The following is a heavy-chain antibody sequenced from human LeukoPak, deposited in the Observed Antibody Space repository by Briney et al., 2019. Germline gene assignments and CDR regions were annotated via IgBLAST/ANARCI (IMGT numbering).Heavy chain of an antibody. J-gene: IGHJ4*02. V-gene: IGHV3-7*01. CDR2: IKLDGSGK. Sequence: GGSLPLSCAASGFNFSSYWMSWVRQAPGKGLEWVANIKLDGSGKYHVDSVKGRFTISRDNARKSLYLQMNSLRAEDTAVYYCARTPTIITHFDYWGQGTLVTVSS. CDR3: ARTPTIITHFDY. CDR1: GFNFSSYW. D-gene: IGHD3-9*01.